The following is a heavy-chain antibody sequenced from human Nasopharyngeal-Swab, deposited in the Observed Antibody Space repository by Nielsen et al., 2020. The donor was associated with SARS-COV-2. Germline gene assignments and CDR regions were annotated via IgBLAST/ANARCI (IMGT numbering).Heavy chain of an antibody. CDR3: ARESSWPKGGFDY. Sequence: VRQAPGKGLEWVAVIWYDGSNKYYADSVKGRLTISRDNSKNTLYLQMNSLRAEDTAVYYCARESSWPKGGFDYWGQGTLVTVSS. D-gene: IGHD2-15*01. CDR2: IWYDGSNK. V-gene: IGHV3-33*01. J-gene: IGHJ4*02.